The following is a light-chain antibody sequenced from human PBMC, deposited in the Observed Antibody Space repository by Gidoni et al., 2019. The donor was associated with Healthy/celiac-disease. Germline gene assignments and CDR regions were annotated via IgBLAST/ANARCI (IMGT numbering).Light chain of an antibody. Sequence: QSALTQPPSASGSPGQSVTLSCTGPSSDVGGYYYVSWYQQHPGKAPKLMIYEVSKRPSGVPDRFSGSKAGNTASLTVSGLQAEDEADYYCSSYAGSTVFGGGTKLTVL. CDR2: EVS. J-gene: IGLJ2*01. V-gene: IGLV2-8*01. CDR3: SSYAGSTV. CDR1: SSDVGGYYY.